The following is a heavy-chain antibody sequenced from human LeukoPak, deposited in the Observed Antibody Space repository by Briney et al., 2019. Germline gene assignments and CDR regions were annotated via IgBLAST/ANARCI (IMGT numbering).Heavy chain of an antibody. V-gene: IGHV4-4*02. CDR1: TASITSNW. CDR2: VHKSGST. D-gene: IGHD1-26*01. J-gene: IGHJ4*02. Sequence: PSETLSLTCAVSTASITSNWWSLVRQPPGKGLEWIGEVHKSGSTNYYPSLQSRVTISIDKSKNQIALELTSVTAADTAVYYCAKEIVGAPTPGAYWGQGILVTVSS. CDR3: AKEIVGAPTPGAY.